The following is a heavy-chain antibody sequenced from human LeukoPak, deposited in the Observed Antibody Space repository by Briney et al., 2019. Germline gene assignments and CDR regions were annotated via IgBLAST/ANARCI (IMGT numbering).Heavy chain of an antibody. Sequence: GGSLRLSCTASGFTFSTYAMHWVRQAPGKGLEWVAVISYDGTNKYYADSMKGRFTISRDNSKNTLYLQMNSLRAEDTAVYYCARALDEGARFDYWGQGTLVTVST. CDR2: ISYDGTNK. J-gene: IGHJ4*02. V-gene: IGHV3-30-3*01. CDR3: ARALDEGARFDY. CDR1: GFTFSTYA.